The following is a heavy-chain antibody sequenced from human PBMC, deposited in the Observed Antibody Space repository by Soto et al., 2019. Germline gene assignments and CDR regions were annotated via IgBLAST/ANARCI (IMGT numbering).Heavy chain of an antibody. V-gene: IGHV1-3*01. Sequence: ASVKVSCKASGYTFTSYAMHWVRQAPGQRLEWMGWINAGNGNTKYSQKFQGRVTITRDTSASTAYMELSSLRADDTAVYYCARGRDSSGWFDPWGQGTLVTVSS. CDR1: GYTFTSYA. J-gene: IGHJ5*02. CDR3: ARGRDSSGWFDP. D-gene: IGHD3-22*01. CDR2: INAGNGNT.